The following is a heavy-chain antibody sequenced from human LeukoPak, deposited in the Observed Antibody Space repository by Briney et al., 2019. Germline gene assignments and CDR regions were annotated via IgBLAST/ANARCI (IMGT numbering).Heavy chain of an antibody. CDR2: ISYDGSNK. CDR1: GFTFSSYS. D-gene: IGHD1-26*01. V-gene: IGHV3-30*18. J-gene: IGHJ6*03. CDR3: AKDRVGATTNYYYYMDV. Sequence: GGSLRLSCAASGFTFSSYSMNWVRQAPGKGLEGVAVISYDGSNKYYADSVKGRFTISRDNSKNTLYLQMNSLRAEDTAVYYCAKDRVGATTNYYYYMDVWGKGTTVTVSS.